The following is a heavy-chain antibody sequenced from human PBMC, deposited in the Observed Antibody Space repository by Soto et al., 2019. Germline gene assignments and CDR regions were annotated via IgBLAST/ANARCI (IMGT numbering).Heavy chain of an antibody. CDR3: ARGYGGVVVYFDH. CDR2: VNPNEDSA. V-gene: IGHV1-46*01. J-gene: IGHJ4*02. D-gene: IGHD3-16*02. Sequence: QVQLVQSGAELKKPGAAVRVSCQASGYTFTRFFVYWFRQAPGQGLEWMGKVNPNEDSATYAQKFQGRLAMTTDTSTSTVSKELSSLRSDDTAVYYCARGYGGVVVYFDHWGQGTLITVSS. CDR1: GYTFTRFF.